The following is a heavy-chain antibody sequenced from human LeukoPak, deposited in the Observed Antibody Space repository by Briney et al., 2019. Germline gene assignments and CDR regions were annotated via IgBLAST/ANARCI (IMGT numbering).Heavy chain of an antibody. CDR2: INAGNGNT. CDR1: GGTFSSYA. J-gene: IGHJ6*02. CDR3: ARSRITISPYYYYGMDV. Sequence: ASVKVSCKASGGTFSSYAISWVRQAPGQGLEWMGWINAGNGNTKYSQKFQGRVTITRDTSASTAYMELSSLRSEDTAVYYCARSRITISPYYYYGMDVWGQGTTVTVSS. D-gene: IGHD3-3*01. V-gene: IGHV1-3*01.